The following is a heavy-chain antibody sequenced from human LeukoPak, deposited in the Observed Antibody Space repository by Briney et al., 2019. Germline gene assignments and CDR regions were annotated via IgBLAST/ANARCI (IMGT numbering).Heavy chain of an antibody. V-gene: IGHV4-34*01. Sequence: PSETLSLTCAVYGGSFSVDYWSWIRQPPGKGRGWIGEINHSGSTNYNPSLKSRVTISVDTSKNQFSLKLSSVTAADTAVYYCARGHLGAGIATFDYWGQGTLVTVSS. J-gene: IGHJ4*02. CDR3: ARGHLGAGIATFDY. CDR1: GGSFSVDY. CDR2: INHSGST. D-gene: IGHD6-13*01.